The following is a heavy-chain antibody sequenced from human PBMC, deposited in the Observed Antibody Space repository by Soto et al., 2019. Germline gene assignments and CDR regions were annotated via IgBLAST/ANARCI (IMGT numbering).Heavy chain of an antibody. CDR1: GFTFSRVS. Sequence: PGGSLRLSCEASGFTFSRVSMNWVRQVPGKGLEWVASISSGSSDTWYADSVKGRFIISRDNAQNSLFLQMNTLRPEDSSWSSAEYLHHWGQGTLVTVSS. J-gene: IGHJ1*01. CDR3: EYLHH. V-gene: IGHV3-21*03. CDR2: ISSGSSDT. D-gene: IGHD2-2*01.